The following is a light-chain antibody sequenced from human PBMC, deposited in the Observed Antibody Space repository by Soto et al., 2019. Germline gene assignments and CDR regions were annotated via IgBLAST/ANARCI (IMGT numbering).Light chain of an antibody. Sequence: EIVMTQSLATLSVSPGERATLSCRASKSVATNLAWYQQKPGQAPGLLIFDASTRATGIPGRFIGSGSGTEFTLTISSLQSEDSAVYYCHQYNNWPRTFGPGTKVEIK. CDR1: KSVATN. CDR3: HQYNNWPRT. CDR2: DAS. V-gene: IGKV3-15*01. J-gene: IGKJ1*01.